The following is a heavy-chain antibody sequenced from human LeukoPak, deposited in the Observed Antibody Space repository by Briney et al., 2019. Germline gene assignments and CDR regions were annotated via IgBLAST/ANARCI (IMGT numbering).Heavy chain of an antibody. Sequence: SETLSLTCAVYGGSFSGYYWSWIRQPPGRGLEWIGEINHSGSTNYNPSLKSRVTISVDTSKNQFSLKLSSVTAADTAVYYCARLPHSRLHHYYYGMDVWGQGTTVTVSS. CDR1: GGSFSGYY. D-gene: IGHD3-16*01. J-gene: IGHJ6*02. CDR3: ARLPHSRLHHYYYGMDV. V-gene: IGHV4-34*01. CDR2: INHSGST.